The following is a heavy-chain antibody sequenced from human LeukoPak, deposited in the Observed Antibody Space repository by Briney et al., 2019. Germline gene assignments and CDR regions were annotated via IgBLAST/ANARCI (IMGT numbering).Heavy chain of an antibody. CDR1: GFTFSSYG. Sequence: GGSLRLSCAASGFTFSSYGMHWVRQAPGKGLEWVAVIWFDGSNEYYADSVKGRFIISRDNSKNTLYLQMNSLRAEDTAVYYCASAPALFFYNSSGYYNGYFDLWGRGTLVTVSS. V-gene: IGHV3-33*08. D-gene: IGHD3-22*01. J-gene: IGHJ2*01. CDR2: IWFDGSNE. CDR3: ASAPALFFYNSSGYYNGYFDL.